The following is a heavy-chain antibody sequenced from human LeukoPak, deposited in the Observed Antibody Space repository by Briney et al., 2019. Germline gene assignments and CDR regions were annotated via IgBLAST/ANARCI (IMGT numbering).Heavy chain of an antibody. J-gene: IGHJ6*03. CDR1: GFTFSSYT. CDR2: ISSSGSYI. Sequence: GGSLRLSCAASGFTFSSYTMNWLRQAPGKGLEWVSSISSSGSYIYYTDSVKGRFTISRDNAKNSLYLQMNSLRAEDTAVYYCARVVTVAWSERRPGNHHMDVWGKGTTVTVSS. D-gene: IGHD1-1*01. CDR3: ARVVTVAWSERRPGNHHMDV. V-gene: IGHV3-21*01.